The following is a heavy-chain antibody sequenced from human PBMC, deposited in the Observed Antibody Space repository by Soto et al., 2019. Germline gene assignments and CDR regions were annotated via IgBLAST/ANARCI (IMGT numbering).Heavy chain of an antibody. D-gene: IGHD1-1*01. CDR2: VHSSGAI. Sequence: PSETLSLTCTISGDSISGSYWSWIRQLPGKELEWIGYVHSSGAITYNPSLKSRVMMSVDASKTHLSLNLLSVTAADTAVYYCARDFRGSYQDELEYWGQGTLVTVSS. CDR3: ARDFRGSYQDELEY. V-gene: IGHV4-59*01. J-gene: IGHJ4*02. CDR1: GDSISGSY.